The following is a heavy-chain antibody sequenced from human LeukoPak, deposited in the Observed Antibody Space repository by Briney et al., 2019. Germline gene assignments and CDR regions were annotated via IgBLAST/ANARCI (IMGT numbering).Heavy chain of an antibody. Sequence: SETLSLTCAVYGGSFSGYYWSWIRQPPGKGLEWIGEINHSGSTNYNPSLKSRVTISVDTSKSQFSLKLSSVTAADTAVYYCARGTAYYYDSSGYYYMYYFDYWGQGTLVTVSS. J-gene: IGHJ4*02. V-gene: IGHV4-34*01. CDR3: ARGTAYYYDSSGYYYMYYFDY. CDR2: INHSGST. CDR1: GGSFSGYY. D-gene: IGHD3-22*01.